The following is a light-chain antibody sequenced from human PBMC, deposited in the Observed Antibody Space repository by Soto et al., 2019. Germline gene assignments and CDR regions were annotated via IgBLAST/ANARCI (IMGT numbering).Light chain of an antibody. CDR1: SSNIGAGYD. Sequence: QLVLTQPPSVSGAPGQRVTMSCTGSSSNIGAGYDVHGYQQLPGTAPKLLIYGNSNRPSGVPDRFSGSKSGTSASLAITGLQAEDEADYYCQSYDTSLSVVFGGGTKLTVL. CDR3: QSYDTSLSVV. J-gene: IGLJ2*01. CDR2: GNS. V-gene: IGLV1-40*01.